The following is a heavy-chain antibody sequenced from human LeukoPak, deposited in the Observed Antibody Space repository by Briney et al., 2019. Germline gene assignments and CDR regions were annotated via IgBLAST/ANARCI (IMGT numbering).Heavy chain of an antibody. CDR1: GFSFRSYS. D-gene: IGHD5-24*01. CDR2: ISSGSDFI. CDR3: AREGRDGYSFDY. J-gene: IGHJ4*02. Sequence: GGSLRLSCAASGFSFRSYSMDWVRQAPGKGLEWVSSISSGSDFILHADSLKGRFTISRDNTENSLYLQMSNLRVDDTALYFCAREGRDGYSFDYWGQGILVTVSS. V-gene: IGHV3-21*01.